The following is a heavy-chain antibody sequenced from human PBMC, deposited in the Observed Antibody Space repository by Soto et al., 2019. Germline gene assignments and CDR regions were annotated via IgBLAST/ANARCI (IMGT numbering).Heavy chain of an antibody. V-gene: IGHV1-2*04. J-gene: IGHJ6*02. CDR1: RYSFTGSY. CDR2: INPNSGGT. CDR3: ATWGMGLVEYYGMDV. D-gene: IGHD3-16*01. Sequence: GASVKVSCKASRYSFTGSYMRWVRQAPRQGLEWMGWINPNSGGTNYAQKFQGWVTMTRDTSISTAYMELSRLRSDDTAVYYCATWGMGLVEYYGMDVWGQGTTVTVSS.